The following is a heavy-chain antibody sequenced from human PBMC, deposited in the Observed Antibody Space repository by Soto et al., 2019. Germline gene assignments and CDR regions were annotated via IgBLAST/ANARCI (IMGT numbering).Heavy chain of an antibody. CDR2: IYYSGST. J-gene: IGHJ5*02. CDR1: GGSISSYY. D-gene: IGHD5-12*01. Sequence: SETLSLTCTVSGGSISSYYWNWIRQPPGKGLEWIGYIYYSGSTKYNPSLKSRVTISVDTSKNQIPLKLSSVTAADTAVYYCARGSIVATILFDHWGQGTLVTVSS. CDR3: ARGSIVATILFDH. V-gene: IGHV4-59*01.